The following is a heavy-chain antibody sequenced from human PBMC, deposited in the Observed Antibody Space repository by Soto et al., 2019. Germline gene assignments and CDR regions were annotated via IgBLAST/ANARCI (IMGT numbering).Heavy chain of an antibody. D-gene: IGHD6-13*01. J-gene: IGHJ4*02. CDR3: ANYRRTQADGFTLAY. CDR1: GDSISSYY. V-gene: IGHV4-59*01. CDR2: IYYNGNT. Sequence: QVQLQESGPGLVNPSETLSLTCTVSGDSISSYYWSWIRQPPGKGLEWIGYIYYNGNTNYNPSLESRVTMSVDTSKNQFSLKLRSVTPADTAVYYCANYRRTQADGFTLAYWGLGALVLVSS.